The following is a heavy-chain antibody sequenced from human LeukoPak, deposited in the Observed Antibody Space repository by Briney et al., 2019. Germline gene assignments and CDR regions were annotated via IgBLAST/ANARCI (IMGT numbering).Heavy chain of an antibody. J-gene: IGHJ5*02. CDR1: GGPISSSRVF. Sequence: PSETLSPPCTVSGGPISSSRVFWAWIRQPAAKGLEWNRCIYYSGSTYYYPSLKSRVTISVDTSKNQFSLKLNSVTAADTAVYYCARRRGYSSSSRDWFDPWGQGTLVTVSS. CDR3: ARRRGYSSSSRDWFDP. V-gene: IGHV4-39*01. CDR2: IYYSGST. D-gene: IGHD6-6*01.